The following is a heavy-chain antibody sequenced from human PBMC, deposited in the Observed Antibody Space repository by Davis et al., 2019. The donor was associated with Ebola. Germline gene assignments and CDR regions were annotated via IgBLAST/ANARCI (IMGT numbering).Heavy chain of an antibody. CDR3: VAGYNFDF. CDR2: NFYGGST. J-gene: IGHJ4*02. D-gene: IGHD5-24*01. CDR1: GGSMSGYY. Sequence: SETLSLTCSVSGGSMSGYYWTLIRQFPGKELEWIGSNFYGGSTSYNPSLQSRVTISVDMSKSQFSLTMTSVTAADTAVYFCVAGYNFDFWGQGTLVTVSS. V-gene: IGHV4-59*01.